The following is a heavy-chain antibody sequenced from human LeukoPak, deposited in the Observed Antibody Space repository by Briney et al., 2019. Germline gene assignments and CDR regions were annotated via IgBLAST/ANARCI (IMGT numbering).Heavy chain of an antibody. V-gene: IGHV4-59*01. D-gene: IGHD2/OR15-2a*01. J-gene: IGHJ3*02. CDR2: IYYSGST. Sequence: SETLSLTCTVSGGSINSYYWSWIRQPPGKGLEWIGYIYYSGSTNYNPSLKSRVTISVDTSKNQFSLRLSSVTAADTAVYYCARGRNSPGRQAAFDIWGQGTMVTVSS. CDR3: ARGRNSPGRQAAFDI. CDR1: GGSINSYY.